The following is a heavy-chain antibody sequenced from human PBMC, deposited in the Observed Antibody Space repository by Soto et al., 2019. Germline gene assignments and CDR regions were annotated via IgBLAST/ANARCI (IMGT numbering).Heavy chain of an antibody. J-gene: IGHJ5*02. V-gene: IGHV1-69*06. D-gene: IGHD2-2*01. CDR1: GGTFSSYA. CDR3: ARGGGYCSSTSCSKPFDP. CDR2: IIPIFGTA. Sequence: SVKVSCKASGGTFSSYAVSWVRQAPGQGLEWMGGIIPIFGTANYAQKFQGRVTITADKSTSTAYMELSSLRSEDTAVYYCARGGGYCSSTSCSKPFDPWGQGTLVTVSS.